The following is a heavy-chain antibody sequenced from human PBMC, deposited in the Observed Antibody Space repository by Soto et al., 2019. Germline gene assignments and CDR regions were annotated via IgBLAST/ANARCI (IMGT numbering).Heavy chain of an antibody. CDR3: ARHLVGSTRGNFDY. Sequence: PXESLKISCQASGYRFTNYWIVWVLQLPGKGMEWMGNIYPHDSDTRYSPSFQGQVTISVDTSSTTAYLQWSGLRASDTAMYFCARHLVGSTRGNFDYWGKGTLVTSPQ. V-gene: IGHV5-51*01. CDR2: IYPHDSDT. J-gene: IGHJ4*01. CDR1: GYRFTNYW. D-gene: IGHD2-2*01.